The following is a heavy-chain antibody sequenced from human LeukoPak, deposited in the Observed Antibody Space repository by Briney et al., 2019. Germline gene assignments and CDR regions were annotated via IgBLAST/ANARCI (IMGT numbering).Heavy chain of an antibody. Sequence: SGHTLVNPTQTLTPTCTFSGVSLSTSGVGVGWIRQPPGQALKWLALIYCDDDKRYSPSLKGRLTITKDTSKNQVVLTMTNMDPVDTATYYCAHRPTLLGPLDYWGQGTLVTVAS. CDR2: IYCDDDK. J-gene: IGHJ4*02. CDR3: AHRPTLLGPLDY. V-gene: IGHV2-5*02. D-gene: IGHD3-10*01. CDR1: GVSLSTSGVG.